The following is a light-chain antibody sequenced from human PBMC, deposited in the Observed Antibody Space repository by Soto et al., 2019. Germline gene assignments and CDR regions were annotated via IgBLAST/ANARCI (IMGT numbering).Light chain of an antibody. V-gene: IGKV2-28*01. CDR2: LGS. J-gene: IGKJ2*01. CDR1: QSLLHTNGHKY. CDR3: MQALQTPPYT. Sequence: IVMTQSPLSLPVTLGESASISCRSSQSLLHTNGHKYLDWYLQKPGQSPQLLIYLGSNRASGVPDRFSGSGSGTDFTLKISRVEAEDVGVYYCMQALQTPPYTFGQGTKLEIK.